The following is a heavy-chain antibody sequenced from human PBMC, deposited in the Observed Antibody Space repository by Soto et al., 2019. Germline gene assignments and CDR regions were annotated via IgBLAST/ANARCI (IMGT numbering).Heavy chain of an antibody. D-gene: IGHD3-10*01. CDR2: ISGSGDST. J-gene: IGHJ6*02. Sequence: PGGSLRLSCAASGFTFSNYAMSWVRQAPGRGLEWVSAISGSGDSTYYADSVKGRFTISRDNSKNTLYLQMNSLRAEDTAVYYCAKNKAYYYGSGSYYRHYYYYYGMDVWRQGTTVTSP. CDR1: GFTFSNYA. CDR3: AKNKAYYYGSGSYYRHYYYYYGMDV. V-gene: IGHV3-23*01.